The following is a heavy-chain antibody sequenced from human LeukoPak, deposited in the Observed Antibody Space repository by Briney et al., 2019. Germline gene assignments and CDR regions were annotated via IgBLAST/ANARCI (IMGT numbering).Heavy chain of an antibody. CDR3: ARDGYSAYDRDLDH. CDR1: GASISDTNW. CDR2: TSHNGNT. V-gene: IGHV4-4*02. J-gene: IGHJ4*02. Sequence: SGTLSLTCTISGASISDTNWWTWVRQPPGKGLEWIGETSHNGNTNYSPSLKSRVTISVDKSKNQFSLRLDSVTAADTAVYYCARDGYSAYDRDLDHWGQGALVTVSS. D-gene: IGHD5-12*01.